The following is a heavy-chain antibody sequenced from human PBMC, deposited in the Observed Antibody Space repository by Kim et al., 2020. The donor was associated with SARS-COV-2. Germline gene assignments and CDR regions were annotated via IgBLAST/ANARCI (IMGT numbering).Heavy chain of an antibody. CDR1: GGTFSSYA. Sequence: SVKVSCKASGGTFSSYAISWVRQAPGQGLEWMGGIIPIFGTANYAQKFQGRVTITADESTSPAYMELSSLRSEDTAVYYCAGGAYYYDSSGYYPFDYWGQGTLVTVSS. CDR2: IIPIFGTA. J-gene: IGHJ4*02. V-gene: IGHV1-69*13. D-gene: IGHD3-22*01. CDR3: AGGAYYYDSSGYYPFDY.